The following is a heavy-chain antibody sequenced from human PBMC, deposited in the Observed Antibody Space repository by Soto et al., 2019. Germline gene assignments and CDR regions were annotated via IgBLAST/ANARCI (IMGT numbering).Heavy chain of an antibody. Sequence: GASVKVSCKASGGTFSSYAISWVRQAPGQGLEWMGGIIPIFGTANYAQKFQGRVTITADESTSTAYMELSSLKSEDTAVYYCARGSSGYHQAWGQGTLVTVSS. CDR3: ARGSSGYHQA. CDR2: IIPIFGTA. CDR1: GGTFSSYA. J-gene: IGHJ4*02. V-gene: IGHV1-69*13. D-gene: IGHD3-22*01.